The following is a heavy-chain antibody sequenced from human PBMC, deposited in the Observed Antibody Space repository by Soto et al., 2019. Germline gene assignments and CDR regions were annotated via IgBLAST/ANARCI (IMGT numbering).Heavy chain of an antibody. CDR2: IFSSAEE. CDR1: GFSLSHPXXG. V-gene: IGHV2-26*01. J-gene: IGHJ6*02. Sequence: QVTLKESGPVLVKPTETLTLTCTVSGFSLSHPXXGVXWIRQPPGKALEWLAHIFSSAEEAYTPSLKGRLTXXXXXXXXXXXXXXXXXXXXXXGXXXXXXILYYAVEVWGQGTTVTVSS. CDR3: XXILYYAVEV.